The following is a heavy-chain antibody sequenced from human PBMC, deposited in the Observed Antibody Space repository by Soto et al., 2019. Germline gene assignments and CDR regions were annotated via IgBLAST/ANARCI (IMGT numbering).Heavy chain of an antibody. Sequence: SETLSLTCAVSGGSISSSSYYLGWLRQPPGKGLEWIGTIYYSGSTYYNPSLKSRVTISVDTSENQFSLKLSSVTASDTAVYYCARQTEVCISPGNWFGPRGQGTPVTGSS. V-gene: IGHV4-39*01. CDR1: GGSISSSSYY. CDR3: ARQTEVCISPGNWFGP. CDR2: IYYSGST. D-gene: IGHD2-8*01. J-gene: IGHJ5*02.